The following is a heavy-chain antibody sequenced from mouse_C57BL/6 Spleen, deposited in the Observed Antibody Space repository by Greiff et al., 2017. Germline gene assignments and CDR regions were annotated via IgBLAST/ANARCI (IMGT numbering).Heavy chain of an antibody. V-gene: IGHV1-52*01. CDR3: ARGPYDGYYAWFAY. J-gene: IGHJ3*01. CDR2: IDPSDSET. Sequence: QVQLKQPGAELVRPGSSVKLSCKASGYTFTSYWMHWVKQRPIQGLEWIGNIDPSDSETHYNQKFKDKATLTVDKSSSTAYMQLSSLTSEDSAVYYCARGPYDGYYAWFAYWGQGTLVTVSA. D-gene: IGHD2-3*01. CDR1: GYTFTSYW.